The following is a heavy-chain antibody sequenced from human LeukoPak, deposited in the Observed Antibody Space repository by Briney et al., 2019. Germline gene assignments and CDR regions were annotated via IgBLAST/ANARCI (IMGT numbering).Heavy chain of an antibody. D-gene: IGHD6-13*01. CDR2: INSDGSSR. Sequence: VRHAPGXGLVWVSRINSDGSSRNYADSVKGRFTISRDNAKNTLYLQMNSLRAEDTAVYYCASASSHRIAAGGDYWGQGTLVTVSS. CDR3: ASASSHRIAAGGDY. J-gene: IGHJ4*02. V-gene: IGHV3-74*01.